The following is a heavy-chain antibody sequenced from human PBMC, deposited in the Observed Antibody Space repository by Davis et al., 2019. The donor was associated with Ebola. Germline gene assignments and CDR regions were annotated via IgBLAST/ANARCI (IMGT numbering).Heavy chain of an antibody. J-gene: IGHJ4*02. CDR2: INPSGGST. V-gene: IGHV1-46*01. Sequence: ASVKVSCKASGYTFTGYYMHWVRQAPGQGLEWMGIINPSGGSTNYAQKSQGRVTITADKSTSTAYMELSSLRSEDTAVYYCARDLGAAAGTGGDYWGQGTLVTVSS. D-gene: IGHD6-13*01. CDR1: GYTFTGYY. CDR3: ARDLGAAAGTGGDY.